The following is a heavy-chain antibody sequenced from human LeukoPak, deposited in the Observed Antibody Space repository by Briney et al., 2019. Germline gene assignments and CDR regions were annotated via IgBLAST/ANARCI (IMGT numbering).Heavy chain of an antibody. CDR1: GFTFSSYR. V-gene: IGHV3-21*01. D-gene: IGHD6-13*01. CDR3: ARDALAAAGTGAGY. Sequence: GPSLRLSCAASGFTFSSYRMNWARLPPGKWLGWVSSISSSGTYIYYTDSVKGRFTISRDNAKNSLYLQMNSLRAEDTAVYYCARDALAAAGTGAGYWGQGTLVTVSS. J-gene: IGHJ4*02. CDR2: ISSSGTYI.